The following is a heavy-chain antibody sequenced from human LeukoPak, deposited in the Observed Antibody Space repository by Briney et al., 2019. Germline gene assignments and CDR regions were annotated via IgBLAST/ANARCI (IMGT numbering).Heavy chain of an antibody. CDR2: IYYGGST. V-gene: IGHV4-59*01. Sequence: SETLSLTCTVSGGSISSYYWSWIRQPPGKGLEWIGYIYYGGSTNYNPSLKSRVTISVDTSKNQFSLKLSSVTAADTAVYYCAREIGYGPWGQGTLVTVSS. D-gene: IGHD4-17*01. J-gene: IGHJ5*02. CDR3: AREIGYGP. CDR1: GGSISSYY.